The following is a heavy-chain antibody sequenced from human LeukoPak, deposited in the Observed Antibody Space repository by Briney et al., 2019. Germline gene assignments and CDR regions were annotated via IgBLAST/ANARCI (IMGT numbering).Heavy chain of an antibody. CDR3: AKGKYYYGSGSYYDY. Sequence: PGGSLRLSCAASGFTFSSYGMHWVRQAPGKGLEWVAVISYDGSNKYYADSVKGRFTISRDNSKNTLYLQMNSLRAEDTAVYYCAKGKYYYGSGSYYDYWGQGTLVTVSS. V-gene: IGHV3-30*18. D-gene: IGHD3-10*01. CDR2: ISYDGSNK. J-gene: IGHJ4*02. CDR1: GFTFSSYG.